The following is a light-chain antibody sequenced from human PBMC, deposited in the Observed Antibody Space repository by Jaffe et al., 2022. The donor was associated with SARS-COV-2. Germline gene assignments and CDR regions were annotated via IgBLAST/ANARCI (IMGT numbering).Light chain of an antibody. CDR3: QQYGSSPYT. Sequence: EIVLTQSPGTLSLSPGERATLSCRASQSVSNRYLAWHQQRPGQAPRLLIHGASNRATGIPDRFSGSGSGTDFTLTISRLEPEDFAVYYCQQYGSSPYTFGQGTKLEI. J-gene: IGKJ2*01. V-gene: IGKV3-20*01. CDR1: QSVSNRY. CDR2: GAS.